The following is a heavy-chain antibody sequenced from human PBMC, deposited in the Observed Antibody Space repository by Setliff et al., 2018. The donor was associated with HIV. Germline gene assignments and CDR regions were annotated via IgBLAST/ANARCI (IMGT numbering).Heavy chain of an antibody. CDR3: ATAYCTNGVCHHWDYYFDY. CDR2: FDPEDGET. J-gene: IGHJ4*02. Sequence: GASVKVSCKVSGYTLTELSIHWVRQAPGKGLEWMGGFDPEDGETIYAQKFQGRVTMTEDTSTDTAYMELSSLRSEDTAVYYCATAYCTNGVCHHWDYYFDYWGQGTLVTVSS. V-gene: IGHV1-24*01. CDR1: GYTLTELS. D-gene: IGHD2-8*01.